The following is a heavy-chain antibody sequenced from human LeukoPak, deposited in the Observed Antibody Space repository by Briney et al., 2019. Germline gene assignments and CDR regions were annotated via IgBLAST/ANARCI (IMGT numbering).Heavy chain of an antibody. J-gene: IGHJ4*02. V-gene: IGHV4-59*01. Sequence: SETLSLTCTVSGGSLSSYYWSWIRQPPGKGLEWIGYISYSGSPNFHPSLKGRVTISVDTSKNHFSLRLSSVTAEDTAVYYCARVTGYVMEDYFDYWGQGTLVTVSS. CDR2: ISYSGSP. CDR3: ARVTGYVMEDYFDY. D-gene: IGHD6-13*01. CDR1: GGSLSSYY.